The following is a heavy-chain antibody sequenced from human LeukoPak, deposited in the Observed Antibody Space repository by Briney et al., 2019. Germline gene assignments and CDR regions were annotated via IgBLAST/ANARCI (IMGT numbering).Heavy chain of an antibody. V-gene: IGHV5-10-1*01. D-gene: IGHD2-15*01. Sequence: GESLKISCKGSGYSFTSYWISWVRQMPGKGLEWMGRIDPSDSYTNYSPSFQGHVTISADESISTAYLQWSSLKASDTAMYYCARGDCSGGSCYGDFYYGMDVWGKGTTVTVSS. CDR2: IDPSDSYT. J-gene: IGHJ6*04. CDR3: ARGDCSGGSCYGDFYYGMDV. CDR1: GYSFTSYW.